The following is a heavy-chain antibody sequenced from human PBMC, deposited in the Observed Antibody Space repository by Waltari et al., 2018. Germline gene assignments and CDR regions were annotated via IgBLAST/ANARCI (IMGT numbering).Heavy chain of an antibody. J-gene: IGHJ4*02. CDR3: ARLNSAAGHDY. V-gene: IGHV4-34*01. D-gene: IGHD6-13*01. Sequence: QVQLQQWGAGLLKPSETLSLTCAVYGGSFSGYYWSWIRQPPGKGLEWIGEINHRGSSNYNPSLKSRVTISVDTSKNQFSLKLSAVTAADTAVYYCARLNSAAGHDYWGQGTLVTVSS. CDR1: GGSFSGYY. CDR2: INHRGSS.